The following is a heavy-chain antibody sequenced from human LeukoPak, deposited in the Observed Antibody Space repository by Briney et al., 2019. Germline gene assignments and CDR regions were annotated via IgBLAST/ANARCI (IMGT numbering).Heavy chain of an antibody. J-gene: IGHJ4*02. Sequence: PGGSLRLSCSASGFTLSSYAMHWVRQAPGKGLEYVSGISSNGGRTYYADSLKGRFTISRDNSKNTLFLQMSSLIPEDTAVFYCVREGAAGDSWGQGTLVTVSS. D-gene: IGHD1-14*01. CDR3: VREGAAGDS. V-gene: IGHV3-64D*09. CDR1: GFTLSSYA. CDR2: ISSNGGRT.